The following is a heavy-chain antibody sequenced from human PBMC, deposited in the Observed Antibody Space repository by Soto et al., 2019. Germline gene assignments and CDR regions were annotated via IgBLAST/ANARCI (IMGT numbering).Heavy chain of an antibody. J-gene: IGHJ4*02. CDR2: IWFDGNAK. CDR1: GFIFSNYG. Sequence: QVQLVESGGGVVQPGRSLRLSCAASGFIFSNYGMHWVRQAPGKGLEWVAVIWFDGNAKYYADSVRGRFTLSRDNSNNTLYLQRNSSRSEDTAVYYCARCGTSSSIGGGTDFDCWGQGTLVTVSS. V-gene: IGHV3-33*01. D-gene: IGHD2-15*01. CDR3: ARCGTSSSIGGGTDFDC.